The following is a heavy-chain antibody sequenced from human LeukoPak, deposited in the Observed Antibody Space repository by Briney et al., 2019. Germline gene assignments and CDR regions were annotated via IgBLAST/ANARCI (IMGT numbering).Heavy chain of an antibody. V-gene: IGHV4-39*07. CDR3: ARVYSSSWFKSFDY. J-gene: IGHJ4*02. D-gene: IGHD6-13*01. CDR1: GGSISSSSYY. Sequence: PSETLSLTCTVSGGSISSSSYYWGWIRQPPGKGLEWIGSIYYSGSTYYNPSLKSRVTISVDTSKNQFSLKLSSVTAADTAVYYCARVYSSSWFKSFDYWGQGTLVTVSS. CDR2: IYYSGST.